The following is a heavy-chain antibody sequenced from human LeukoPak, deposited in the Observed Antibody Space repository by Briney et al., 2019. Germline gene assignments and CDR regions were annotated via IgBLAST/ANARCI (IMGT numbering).Heavy chain of an antibody. Sequence: PGGSLRLSCAASGFTFSDYYMSWIRQAPGKGLEWVSYISSSGSTIYYADSVKGRFTISRDNSKNTLYLQMNSLRAEDTAVYYCAKDSGYYDSSGYLVDLDAFDIWGQGTMVTVSS. CDR3: AKDSGYYDSSGYLVDLDAFDI. J-gene: IGHJ3*02. D-gene: IGHD3-22*01. CDR2: ISSSGSTI. CDR1: GFTFSDYY. V-gene: IGHV3-11*01.